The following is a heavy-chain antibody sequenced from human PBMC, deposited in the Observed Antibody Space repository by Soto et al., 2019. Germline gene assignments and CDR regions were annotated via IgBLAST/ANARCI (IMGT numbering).Heavy chain of an antibody. V-gene: IGHV3-33*01. D-gene: IGHD3-22*01. J-gene: IGHJ6*02. CDR2: IWYDGSNK. CDR3: ARTPYDSSGYYLYYYYGMDV. Sequence: GGSLRLSCAASGFTFSSYGMHWVRQAPGKGLEWVAVIWYDGSNKYYADSVKGRFTISRDNSKNTLYLQMNSLRAEDTAVYYCARTPYDSSGYYLYYYYGMDVWGQGTTVTVSS. CDR1: GFTFSSYG.